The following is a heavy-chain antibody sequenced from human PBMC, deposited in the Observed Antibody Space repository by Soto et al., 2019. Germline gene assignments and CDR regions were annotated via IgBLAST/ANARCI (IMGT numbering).Heavy chain of an antibody. CDR1: GDTFTDYY. CDR3: GRGGHVVVVTAALDY. Sequence: QVQLVQSGAEVKKPGASVKVSCKASGDTFTDYYIHWVRQAPGQGLEWMGTVNPSGGHATYAQHFLGRMTMTRDTSTSTLYMELTSLTSEDTAEYYCGRGGHVVVVTAALDYWGQGTLVTVSS. D-gene: IGHD2-21*02. V-gene: IGHV1-46*01. J-gene: IGHJ4*02. CDR2: VNPSGGHA.